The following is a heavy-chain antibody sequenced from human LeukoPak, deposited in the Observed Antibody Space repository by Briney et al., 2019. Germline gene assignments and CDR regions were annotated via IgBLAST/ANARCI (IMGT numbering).Heavy chain of an antibody. J-gene: IGHJ3*02. CDR3: AKANYYDSSVPGGAFDI. V-gene: IGHV3-23*01. Sequence: PGGSLRLSCAASGSTFSSYWMSWVRQAPGKGLEWVSAISGSGGSTYYADSVKGRFTISRDNSKNTLYLQMNSLRAEDTAVYYCAKANYYDSSVPGGAFDIWGQGTMVTVSS. CDR1: GSTFSSYW. CDR2: ISGSGGST. D-gene: IGHD3-22*01.